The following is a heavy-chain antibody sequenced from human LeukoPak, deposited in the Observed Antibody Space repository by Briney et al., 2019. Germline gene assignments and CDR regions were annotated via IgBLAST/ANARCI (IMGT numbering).Heavy chain of an antibody. CDR3: ARDLGYSSGPNY. CDR2: ISSISSYI. V-gene: IGHV3-21*01. CDR1: GFTFSSYS. D-gene: IGHD6-19*01. Sequence: GGSLRLSCAASGFTFSSYSMNWVRQAPGKGLEWVSSISSISSYIYYADAVKGRFTISRDNAKISLYLQMNSLRAEDTAVYYCARDLGYSSGPNYWGQGTRVTVSS. J-gene: IGHJ4*02.